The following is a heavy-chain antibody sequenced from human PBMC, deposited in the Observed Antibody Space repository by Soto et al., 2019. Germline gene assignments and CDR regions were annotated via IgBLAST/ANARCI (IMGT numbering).Heavy chain of an antibody. D-gene: IGHD6-19*01. CDR2: INSYGSST. CDR1: GFTLSSYW. V-gene: IGHV3-74*01. CDR3: ARGPSSGWAVY. J-gene: IGHJ4*02. Sequence: GESLKISCAASGFTLSSYWMHWVRQAPGKGLVWVSRINSYGSSTRYADSVKGRFTISSDNAKNTLYLQMNSLRAEDTAVYYCARGPSSGWAVYWGQGTLVTVSS.